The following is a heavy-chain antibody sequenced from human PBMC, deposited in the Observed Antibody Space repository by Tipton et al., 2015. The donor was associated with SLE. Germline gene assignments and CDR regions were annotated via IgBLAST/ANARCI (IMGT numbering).Heavy chain of an antibody. J-gene: IGHJ4*02. D-gene: IGHD1-20*01. CDR3: VRGGDNCSLEN. CDR1: GFTFSGTW. V-gene: IGHV3-74*01. CDR2: ISPDGSYT. Sequence: SLRLSCAASGFTFSGTWMHCVRQAPGKGLVWVSHISPDGSYTNYADSVKGRFAISRDNAKNTLYLQLNSLRVEDTAVYFCVRGGDNCSLENWGQGSLVTVSS.